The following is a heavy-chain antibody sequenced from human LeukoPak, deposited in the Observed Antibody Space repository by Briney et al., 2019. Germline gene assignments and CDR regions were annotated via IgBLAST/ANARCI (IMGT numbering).Heavy chain of an antibody. J-gene: IGHJ4*02. CDR2: VYDSGTT. CDR1: GGSISRYY. V-gene: IGHV4-59*08. CDR3: ARHPGIQLWIYS. D-gene: IGHD5-18*01. Sequence: PSETLSLTCTVSGGSISRYYWSWIRQSPGKGLEWIGYVYDSGTTNYTPSLKSRVTISVDTSKNQFSLKLTSVTAADTAVYYCARHPGIQLWIYSWGQGTLVTVSS.